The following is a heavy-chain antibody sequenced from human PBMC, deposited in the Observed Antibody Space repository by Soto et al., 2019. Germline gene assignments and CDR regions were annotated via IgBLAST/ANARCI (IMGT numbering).Heavy chain of an antibody. CDR3: ARGRDDYGGNSDWYFDL. D-gene: IGHD4-17*01. V-gene: IGHV1-69*02. Sequence: QVQLVQSGAEVKKPGSSVKVSCKPSGGTFNRYTITWVRQAPGQGLEWMGRITPIPSITNYAQKFQGRVTITADKSTNTAYMDLPSLTSEDTAVYYCARGRDDYGGNSDWYFDLWGRGTLVTVSS. J-gene: IGHJ2*01. CDR2: ITPIPSIT. CDR1: GGTFNRYT.